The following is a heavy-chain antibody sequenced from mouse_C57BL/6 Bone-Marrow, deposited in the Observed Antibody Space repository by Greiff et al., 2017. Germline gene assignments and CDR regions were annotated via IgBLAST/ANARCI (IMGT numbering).Heavy chain of an antibody. CDR2: IDPSDSYT. V-gene: IGHV1-50*01. D-gene: IGHD4-1*01. CDR3: ERWANWVYWYFDV. CDR1: GYTFTSYW. J-gene: IGHJ1*03. Sequence: QVQLQQPGAELVKPGASVKLSCKASGYTFTSYWMQWVKQRPGQGLEWIGEIDPSDSYTNSNQKFKGKATLTVDTSSSTAYMQLRSLTSEDSAVYYCERWANWVYWYFDVWGTGTTVTVSS.